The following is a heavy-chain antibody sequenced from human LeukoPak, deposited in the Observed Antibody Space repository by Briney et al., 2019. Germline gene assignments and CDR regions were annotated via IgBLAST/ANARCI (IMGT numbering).Heavy chain of an antibody. J-gene: IGHJ4*02. Sequence: GGSLRLSCAASGFTFSSYWMTWVRQAPGRGLQWVANIKQDGSEKYYVDSVKGRFTISRDNAKNSLYLQMDSLRTEDTAVYYCARVLDGNWGQGTLVTVSS. CDR2: IKQDGSEK. V-gene: IGHV3-7*01. CDR3: ARVLDGN. D-gene: IGHD5-24*01. CDR1: GFTFSSYW.